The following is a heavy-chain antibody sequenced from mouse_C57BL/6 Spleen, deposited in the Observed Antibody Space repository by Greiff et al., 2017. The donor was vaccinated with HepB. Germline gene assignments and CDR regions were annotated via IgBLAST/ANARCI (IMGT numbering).Heavy chain of an antibody. D-gene: IGHD2-4*01. CDR3: ARQYDYSYYFDY. CDR1: GFTFSSYT. V-gene: IGHV5-9*01. CDR2: ISGSGGNT. J-gene: IGHJ2*01. Sequence: EVQLVESGGGLVKPGGSLKLSCAASGFTFSSYTMSWVRQTPEKRLEWVATISGSGGNTYYPDSVKGRFTISRDNAKNTLYLQMSSLRSEDTALYYCARQYDYSYYFDYWGQGTTLTVSS.